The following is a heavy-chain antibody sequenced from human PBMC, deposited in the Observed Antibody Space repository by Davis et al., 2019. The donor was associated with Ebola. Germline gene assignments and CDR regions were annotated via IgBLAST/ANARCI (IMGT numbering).Heavy chain of an antibody. J-gene: IGHJ4*02. CDR3: ARGDGYNYWDY. Sequence: ESLKISCAASGFTFSSYAMSWVRQAPGKGLEWVSVIYVVGSTYYADSVKGRFTISRDNSKNTVYLQMDSLRVEDTAVYYCARGDGYNYWDYWGQGTLVTVSS. D-gene: IGHD5-24*01. CDR2: IYVVGST. CDR1: GFTFSSYA. V-gene: IGHV3-53*01.